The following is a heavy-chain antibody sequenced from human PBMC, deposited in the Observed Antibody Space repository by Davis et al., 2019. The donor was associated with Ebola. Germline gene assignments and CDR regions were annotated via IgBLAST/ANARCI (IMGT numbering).Heavy chain of an antibody. CDR1: GSTLRSYA. D-gene: IGHD3-22*01. CDR2: INVNNGNT. CDR3: ARVAYYYDSRGFDS. V-gene: IGHV1-3*01. J-gene: IGHJ4*02. Sequence: ASVKVSCKASGSTLRSYAMHWVRHAPGQRLEWMGWINVNNGNTKYSQRFQGRVTITRDTFASTAFLELSSLRSEDTAVYYCARVAYYYDSRGFDSWGQGTLVTVSS.